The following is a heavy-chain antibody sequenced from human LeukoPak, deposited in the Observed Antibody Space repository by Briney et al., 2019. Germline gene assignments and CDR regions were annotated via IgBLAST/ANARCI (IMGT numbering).Heavy chain of an antibody. CDR2: IDSDGSST. D-gene: IGHD6-19*01. CDR3: ARGSSGLDY. Sequence: GGSLRLSCAASGFTFSNSWMHWVRQVPGKGLVWVSLIDSDGSSTSYADSVKGRFTISRDNSKNTLYLQMNSLRAEDTAVYYCARGSSGLDYWGQGTLVTVSS. J-gene: IGHJ4*02. CDR1: GFTFSNSW. V-gene: IGHV3-74*01.